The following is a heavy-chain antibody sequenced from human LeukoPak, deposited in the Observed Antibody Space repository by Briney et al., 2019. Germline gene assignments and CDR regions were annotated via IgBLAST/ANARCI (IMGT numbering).Heavy chain of an antibody. J-gene: IGHJ3*02. CDR1: GYSFSSYW. V-gene: IGHV5-51*01. CDR2: IYPDDSDT. Sequence: GESLKISCKGSGYSFSSYWIGWVRQMPGKGLEWMGIIYPDDSDTRYRPSFQGQVTISADKSISSAYLHWSSLKASDTAMYYCARRPHFLSGYSFDIWGQGTMVTVSS. CDR3: ARRPHFLSGYSFDI. D-gene: IGHD5-12*01.